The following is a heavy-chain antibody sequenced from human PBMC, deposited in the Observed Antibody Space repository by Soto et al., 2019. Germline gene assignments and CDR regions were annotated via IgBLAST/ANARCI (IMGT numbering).Heavy chain of an antibody. CDR1: GCTFSSAC. V-gene: IGHV3-15*07. J-gene: IGHJ4*02. Sequence: GGSLRLSCAASGCTFSSACINWVRQAPGKALKWVGRIKRKIEGETTHYAAPVKGRFTISRDDSKNMLFLQMNSLKTEDTAIYYCTTGSVEGYWGQGP. D-gene: IGHD3-3*01. CDR3: TTGSVEGY. CDR2: IKRKIEGETT.